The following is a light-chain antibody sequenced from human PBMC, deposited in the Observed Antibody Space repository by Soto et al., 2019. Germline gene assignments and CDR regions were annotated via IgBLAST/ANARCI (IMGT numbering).Light chain of an antibody. CDR3: ASWDDRLGAVI. J-gene: IGLJ2*01. CDR1: SSNIGSNY. Sequence: QSVLTQPPSASGTPGQRVTISCSGSSSNIGSNYVYWYQQLPGTAPKLLIYNNNQRPSGVPDRFSGSKSGTSASLAISGLRSEDEADYYCASWDDRLGAVIFGGGTKVTVL. CDR2: NNN. V-gene: IGLV1-47*02.